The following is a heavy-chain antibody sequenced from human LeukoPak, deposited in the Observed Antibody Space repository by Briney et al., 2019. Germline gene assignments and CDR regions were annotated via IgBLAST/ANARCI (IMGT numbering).Heavy chain of an antibody. Sequence: SETLSLTCAVYGGSFSGYYWSWIRQPPGRGLEWIGEINHSGSTNYNPSLKSRVTISVDTSKNQFSLKLSSVTAADTAVYYCARVRAVATIRYNWFDPWGQGTLVTVSS. D-gene: IGHD5-12*01. J-gene: IGHJ5*02. CDR1: GGSFSGYY. CDR3: ARVRAVATIRYNWFDP. CDR2: INHSGST. V-gene: IGHV4-34*01.